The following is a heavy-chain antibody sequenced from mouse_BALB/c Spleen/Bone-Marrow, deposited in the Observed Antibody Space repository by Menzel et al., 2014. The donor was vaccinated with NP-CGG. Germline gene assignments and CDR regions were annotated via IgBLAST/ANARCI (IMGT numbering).Heavy chain of an antibody. CDR1: GYTFTSYW. J-gene: IGHJ1*01. V-gene: IGHV1S41*01. CDR3: ARSRDGYFDV. Sequence: DLVKPGASVKLSCKASGYTFTSYWINWIKQRPGQGLEWIGRIAPGSGSTYYNEMFKDKATLTVDTSSSTAYIQLSSLSSEDSAVYFCARSRDGYFDVWGAGTTVTVSS. CDR2: IAPGSGST.